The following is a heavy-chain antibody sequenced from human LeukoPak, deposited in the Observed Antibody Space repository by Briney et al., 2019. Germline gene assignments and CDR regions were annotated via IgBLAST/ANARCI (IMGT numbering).Heavy chain of an antibody. J-gene: IGHJ4*02. V-gene: IGHV4-38-2*01. CDR3: ARGYGKMNY. CDR1: GYSISSGYY. Sequence: PSETLSLTCAVSGYSISSGYYWGWIRQPPGKGLEWIGSIYHSGSTYYNPSLKSRVTISVDTSKDQFSLKLSSVTPADTAVYYCARGYGKMNYWGQGTLVTVSS. CDR2: IYHSGST. D-gene: IGHD4-17*01.